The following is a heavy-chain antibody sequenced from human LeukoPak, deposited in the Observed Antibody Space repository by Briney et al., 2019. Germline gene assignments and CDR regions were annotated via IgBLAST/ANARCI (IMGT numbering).Heavy chain of an antibody. CDR2: INHSGST. D-gene: IGHD2-2*02. CDR3: ARGWAVVVPAAIRPPSMDV. J-gene: IGHJ6*02. Sequence: SETLSLTCAVYGGSFSGYYWSWIRQPPGKGLEWIGEINHSGSTNYNPSHKSRVTISVDTSKNQFSLKLSSVTAADTAVYYCARGWAVVVPAAIRPPSMDVWGQGTTVTVSS. V-gene: IGHV4-34*01. CDR1: GGSFSGYY.